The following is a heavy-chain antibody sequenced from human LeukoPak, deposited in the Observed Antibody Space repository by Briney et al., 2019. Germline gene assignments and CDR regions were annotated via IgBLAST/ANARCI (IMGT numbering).Heavy chain of an antibody. V-gene: IGHV3-7*01. CDR3: ARGPSSDGMGDY. Sequence: PGGSLRLSCAASGFTFSIFWMSWVRQAPGKGLEWVANLKQDGREKYYVDSVRGRFTISRDNAKNSLYLQMNSLRAEDTAVYYCARGPSSDGMGDYWGQGTLVTVSS. CDR2: LKQDGREK. CDR1: GFTFSIFW. J-gene: IGHJ4*02. D-gene: IGHD1-1*01.